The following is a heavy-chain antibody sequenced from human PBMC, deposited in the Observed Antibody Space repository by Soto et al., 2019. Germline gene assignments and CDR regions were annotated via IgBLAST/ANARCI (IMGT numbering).Heavy chain of an antibody. CDR2: ISDSGDRI. CDR1: GFTFTNYA. CDR3: AKDHISKGIYYFAY. J-gene: IGHJ4*01. V-gene: IGHV3-23*01. Sequence: EVQLLESGGTLAQPGGSRRLSCAASGFTFTNYAMSWVRQAPGKGLEWVSSISDSGDRIYYADSVKGRFTISRDNSRNTLFLELNSLRAEDTAVYFCAKDHISKGIYYFAYWGQGTLVSVSS.